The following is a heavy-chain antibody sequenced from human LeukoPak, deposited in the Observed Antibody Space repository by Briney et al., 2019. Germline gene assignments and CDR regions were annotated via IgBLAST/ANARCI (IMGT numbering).Heavy chain of an antibody. CDR2: IYYSGST. CDR3: AREGSGGYSRFDY. D-gene: IGHD3-22*01. CDR1: GVSISSGGYY. V-gene: IGHV4-31*03. Sequence: SETLSLTCTVSGVSISSGGYYWSWIRQHPGRGLEWIVYIYYSGSTYYNPSLKSRVTISVDTSKNQFSLNLSSVAAADTAVYYCAREGSGGYSRFDYWGQGTLVTVSS. J-gene: IGHJ4*02.